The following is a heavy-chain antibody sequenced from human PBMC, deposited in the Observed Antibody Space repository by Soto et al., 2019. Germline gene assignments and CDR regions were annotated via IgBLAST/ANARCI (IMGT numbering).Heavy chain of an antibody. J-gene: IGHJ5*02. CDR2: IYYSGST. CDR1: GGSISSGDYY. Sequence: SETLSLTCTVSGGSISSGDYYWSWIRQPPGKGLEWIGYIYYSGSTYYNPSLKSRVTISVDTSKNQFSLKLSSVTAADTAVYYCARDGTYYYDSRGFDPWGQGTLVTVSS. V-gene: IGHV4-30-4*01. CDR3: ARDGTYYYDSRGFDP. D-gene: IGHD3-22*01.